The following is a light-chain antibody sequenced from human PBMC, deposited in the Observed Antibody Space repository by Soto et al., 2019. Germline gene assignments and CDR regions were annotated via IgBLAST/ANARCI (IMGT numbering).Light chain of an antibody. CDR1: SSRIGSNY. V-gene: IGLV1-47*01. Sequence: QSVLPQPPSASGTPGQRVTVSCSVNSSRIGSNYVYWYQQLPGTAPKLLIYGNDQRPSGVPDRFSGSRSGTSASLAISGLRSEDEAIYYCATWVDSLSVYVFGTGTKVTVL. J-gene: IGLJ1*01. CDR3: ATWVDSLSVYV. CDR2: GND.